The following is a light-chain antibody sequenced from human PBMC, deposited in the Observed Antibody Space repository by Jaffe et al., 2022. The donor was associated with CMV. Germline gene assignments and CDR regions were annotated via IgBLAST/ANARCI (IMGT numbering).Light chain of an antibody. CDR3: MQGVHWPLIT. V-gene: IGKV2-30*01. J-gene: IGKJ5*01. Sequence: EVVMTQCPLSLPVTLGQPASISCRSSQSLVNSVAVSYLSCFQRGPGHSPRRLIYRVSNRDSGAPDRFSGSGSGTGFALRISGVEAEDAGVYHCMQGVHWPLITFGRGTRLGIK. CDR2: RVS. CDR1: QSLVNSVAVSY.